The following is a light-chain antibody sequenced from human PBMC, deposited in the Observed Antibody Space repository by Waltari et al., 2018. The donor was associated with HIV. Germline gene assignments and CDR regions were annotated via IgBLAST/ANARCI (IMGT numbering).Light chain of an antibody. Sequence: IVLTQSPGTLSLSPGERATFSCRASQSVSSDLAWYHQRPGQAPRLLIYGASTRATGIPDRFIGSGSGTDFTLTINSLEPEDFAVYYCQHYTSSPTWTFGQGTKVEIK. CDR1: QSVSSD. V-gene: IGKV3-20*01. CDR3: QHYTSSPTWT. CDR2: GAS. J-gene: IGKJ1*01.